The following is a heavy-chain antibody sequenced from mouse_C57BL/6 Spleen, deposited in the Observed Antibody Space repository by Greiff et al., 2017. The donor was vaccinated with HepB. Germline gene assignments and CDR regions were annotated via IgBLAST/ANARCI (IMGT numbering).Heavy chain of an antibody. J-gene: IGHJ1*03. D-gene: IGHD2-1*01. V-gene: IGHV5-17*01. CDR2: ISSGSSTI. CDR3: ARAGGNRYFDV. CDR1: GFTFSDYG. Sequence: DVKLVESGGGLVKPGGSLKLSCAASGFTFSDYGMHWVRQAPEKGLEWVAYISSGSSTIYYADTVKGRFTISRDNAKNTLFLQMTSLRSEDTAMYYCARAGGNRYFDVWGTGTTVTVSS.